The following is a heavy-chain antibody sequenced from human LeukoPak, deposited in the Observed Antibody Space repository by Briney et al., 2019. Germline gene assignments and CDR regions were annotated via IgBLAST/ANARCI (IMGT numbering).Heavy chain of an antibody. CDR2: MNPNSGNT. D-gene: IGHD5-12*01. CDR3: AIRTPVDIVATLGERVKKGLDY. CDR1: GYTFTSYD. V-gene: IGHV1-8*01. J-gene: IGHJ4*02. Sequence: GASVKVSCKASGYTFTSYDINWLRQAAGQGPEGMGWMNPNSGNTGYAQKFQGRVTMTRNTSMSTAYLELSSLRSEDTAMYYCAIRTPVDIVATLGERVKKGLDYWGREPWSPSPQ.